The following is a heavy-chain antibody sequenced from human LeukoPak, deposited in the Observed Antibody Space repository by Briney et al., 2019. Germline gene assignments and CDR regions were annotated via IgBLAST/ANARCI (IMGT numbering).Heavy chain of an antibody. D-gene: IGHD3-16*02. J-gene: IGHJ4*02. CDR2: IRYDGSNK. CDR1: GFTFSSYG. V-gene: IGHV3-30*02. Sequence: GGSLRLSCAASGFTFSSYGMHWVRQAPGKGLEWVAFIRYDGSNKYYADSVKGRFTISRDNSKNTLYLQMNSLRAEDTAVYYCAKDRSVIPSYFDYWGQGTLSPSPQ. CDR3: AKDRSVIPSYFDY.